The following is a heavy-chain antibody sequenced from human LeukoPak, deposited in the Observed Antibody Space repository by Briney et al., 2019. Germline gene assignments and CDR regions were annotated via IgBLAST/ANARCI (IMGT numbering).Heavy chain of an antibody. CDR1: GFTFSSYS. CDR2: ISSSSSYI. D-gene: IGHD2-2*02. Sequence: GGSLRLSCAASGFTFSSYSMNWVRQAPGKGLEWVSSISSSSSYIYYADSVKGRFTISRDNAKNSLYLQMNSLRAEDTAVYYCASEPVAYCSSTSCYTIDYWGQGTLVTVSS. CDR3: ASEPVAYCSSTSCYTIDY. J-gene: IGHJ4*02. V-gene: IGHV3-21*01.